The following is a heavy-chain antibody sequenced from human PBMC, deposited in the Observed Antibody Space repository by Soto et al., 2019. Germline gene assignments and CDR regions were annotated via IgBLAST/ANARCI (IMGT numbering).Heavy chain of an antibody. J-gene: IGHJ3*02. CDR1: GYSFTSYW. D-gene: IGHD2-21*02. Sequence: PGESLKISCKGSGYSFTSYWIGWVRQMPGKGLEWMGIIYPGDSDTRYSPSFQGQVTISADKSISTAYLQWSSLKASDTAMYYCARSRDCGGDCYSHDAFDIWGQGTMVTVS. CDR3: ARSRDCGGDCYSHDAFDI. CDR2: IYPGDSDT. V-gene: IGHV5-51*01.